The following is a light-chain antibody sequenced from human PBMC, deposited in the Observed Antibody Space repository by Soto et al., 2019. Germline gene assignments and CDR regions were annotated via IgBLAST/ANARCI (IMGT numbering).Light chain of an antibody. Sequence: EIVLTQSPATLSLSPGERATISCRASQSVSSYLAWYQQKPGKAPRLLIYDASNRATGIPARFSGSGSGTDLTLSISRLEPEDFAGYYCQQRSNWPPLPFGGGNKGGIK. J-gene: IGKJ4*01. CDR2: DAS. V-gene: IGKV3-11*01. CDR3: QQRSNWPPLP. CDR1: QSVSSY.